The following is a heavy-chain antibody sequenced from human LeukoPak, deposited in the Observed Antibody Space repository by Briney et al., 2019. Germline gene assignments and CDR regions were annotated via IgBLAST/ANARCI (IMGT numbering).Heavy chain of an antibody. CDR3: ARVSVHAFDI. V-gene: IGHV3-48*02. Sequence: PGGSLRLSCAASGFTFSSFSMNWVRQAPGKGLEWLSYISSGSGSIYYADSVQGRFTISRDNARNSLYLQMNSLRDEDTAVYYCARVSVHAFDIWGQGTMVTVSS. CDR2: ISSGSGSI. J-gene: IGHJ3*02. CDR1: GFTFSSFS.